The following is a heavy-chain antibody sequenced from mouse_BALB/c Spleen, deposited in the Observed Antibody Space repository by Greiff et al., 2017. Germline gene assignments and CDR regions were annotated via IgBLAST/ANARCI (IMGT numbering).Heavy chain of an antibody. J-gene: IGHJ4*01. Sequence: VQVVESGPGLVQPSQSLSITCTASGFSLTSYGVHWVRQTPGKGLEWLGVIWSGGSTAYNAAFISRLSTSKDNSTSQVFFKMNSLQANDTAIYWCARRSGGDYGGQGTSVTVSS. CDR2: IWSGGST. CDR1: GFSLTSYG. V-gene: IGHV2-2*02. D-gene: IGHD3-1*01. CDR3: ARRSGGDY.